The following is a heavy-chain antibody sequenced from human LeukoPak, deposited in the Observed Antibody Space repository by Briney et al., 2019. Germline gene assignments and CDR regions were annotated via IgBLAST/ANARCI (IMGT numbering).Heavy chain of an antibody. D-gene: IGHD3-22*01. J-gene: IGHJ3*01. CDR2: INSGGDVM. CDR1: GFTFSSHS. V-gene: IGHV3-48*01. Sequence: GGSLRLSCAASGFTFSSHSMNWVRRAPGKGLEWVSYINSGGDVMSYADYVKGRFTISRDNAQKSLYLQMSSLRAEDTGIYYCARVAVDRYDSGIYPKVCAFDFWGQGTLVAVSS. CDR3: ARVAVDRYDSGIYPKVCAFDF.